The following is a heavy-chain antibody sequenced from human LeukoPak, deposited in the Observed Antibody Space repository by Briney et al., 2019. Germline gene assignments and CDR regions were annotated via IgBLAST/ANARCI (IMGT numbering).Heavy chain of an antibody. CDR3: ARGKQQRSHPNYGMDV. D-gene: IGHD6-13*01. Sequence: ASVTVSFKASGYTFTGYYMHWVRQAPGQGLDGMGWINPNSGGTNYAQTFQGRVTMTRDTSISTAYMELSRLRSDDTAVYYCARGKQQRSHPNYGMDVWGQGTTVTVSS. CDR2: INPNSGGT. CDR1: GYTFTGYY. V-gene: IGHV1-2*02. J-gene: IGHJ6*02.